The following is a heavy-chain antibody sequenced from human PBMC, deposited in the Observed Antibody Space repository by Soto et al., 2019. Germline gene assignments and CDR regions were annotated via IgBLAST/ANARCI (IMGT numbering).Heavy chain of an antibody. CDR3: AIDSSEAEAGKEYNSFDP. CDR2: ISYDGSNK. D-gene: IGHD6-13*01. CDR1: GFTFSSYA. Sequence: GGSLRLSCAVSGFTFSSYAMHWVRQAPGKGLEWVAVISYDGSNKYYADSVKGRFTISRDNSKNTLYLQMNSLRAEDTAVYYCAIDSSEAEAGKEYNSFDPWGQGTLVTAPQ. J-gene: IGHJ5*02. V-gene: IGHV3-30-3*01.